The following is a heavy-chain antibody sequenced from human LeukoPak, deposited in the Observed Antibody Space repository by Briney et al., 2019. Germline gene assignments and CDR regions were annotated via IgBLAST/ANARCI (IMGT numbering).Heavy chain of an antibody. J-gene: IGHJ4*02. V-gene: IGHV4-30-2*01. CDR2: IYHSGST. D-gene: IGHD5-12*01. CDR3: ARGTSVATIFDY. Sequence: SQTLSLTCAVSGGSISSGGYSWSWIRQPPGKGLEWIGYIYHSGSTYYNPSLKSRVTISVDRSKTQFSLKLSSVTAADTAVYYCARGTSVATIFDYWGQGTLVTVSS. CDR1: GGSISSGGYS.